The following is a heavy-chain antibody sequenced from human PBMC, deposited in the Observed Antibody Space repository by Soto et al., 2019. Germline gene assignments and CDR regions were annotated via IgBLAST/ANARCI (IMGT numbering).Heavy chain of an antibody. CDR2: IIPIFDTA. CDR3: PRVSGKSYGSYSYSGMDV. CDR1: GGTFSSYA. Sequence: QVQLVQSGAEVKKPGSSVKVSCKASGGTFSSYAISWVRQAPGQGLEWMGGIIPIFDTAKYAQKFQGRVTITADESMSTAYMELSSLRSEDTAVYYCPRVSGKSYGSYSYSGMDVWGQGTTVTVYS. J-gene: IGHJ6*02. D-gene: IGHD5-18*01. V-gene: IGHV1-69*12.